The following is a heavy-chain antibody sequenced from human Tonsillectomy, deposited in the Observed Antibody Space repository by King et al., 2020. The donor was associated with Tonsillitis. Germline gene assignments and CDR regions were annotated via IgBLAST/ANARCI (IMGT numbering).Heavy chain of an antibody. J-gene: IGHJ4*02. Sequence: QLQESGPGLVKPSETLSLTCSVSGGSMRNYYWSWIRQPPGKGLEWIGYIYYDGNTAYNPSLKSRVTLSVDTSKNQFSLNLRSVTAADTAVYFCARDFASGSYWGLDYWGQGTLVTASS. CDR2: IYYDGNT. V-gene: IGHV4-59*01. D-gene: IGHD3-10*01. CDR1: GGSMRNYY. CDR3: ARDFASGSYWGLDY.